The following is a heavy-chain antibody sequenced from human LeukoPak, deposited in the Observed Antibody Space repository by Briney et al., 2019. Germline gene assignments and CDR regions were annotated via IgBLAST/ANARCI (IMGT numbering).Heavy chain of an antibody. Sequence: GRSLRLSCAASGFTFSSYWMSWVRQAPGKGLEWVANIKQDGSEKYYVDSVKGRFTISRDNAKNSLYLQMNSLRAEDTAVYYCARAGSSSLPTPGYWGQGTLVTVSS. CDR2: IKQDGSEK. J-gene: IGHJ4*02. V-gene: IGHV3-7*03. D-gene: IGHD6-13*01. CDR1: GFTFSSYW. CDR3: ARAGSSSLPTPGY.